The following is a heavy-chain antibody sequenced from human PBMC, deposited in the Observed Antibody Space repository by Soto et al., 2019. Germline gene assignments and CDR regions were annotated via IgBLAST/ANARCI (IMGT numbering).Heavy chain of an antibody. D-gene: IGHD5-18*01. CDR2: IKQDGTEK. V-gene: IGHV3-7*01. J-gene: IGHJ3*02. Sequence: GSLRLSCAASGFTFSRYWMDWVRQAPGKGLEWVANIKQDGTEKNYVDSVKGRFTISRDNARNSLYLQMDSLRAEDTAVYFCARGDTPMITGMDSFDIWGQGTMVTVSS. CDR3: ARGDTPMITGMDSFDI. CDR1: GFTFSRYW.